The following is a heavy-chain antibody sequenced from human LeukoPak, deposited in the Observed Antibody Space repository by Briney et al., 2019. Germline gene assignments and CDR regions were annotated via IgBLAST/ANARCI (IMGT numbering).Heavy chain of an antibody. J-gene: IGHJ4*02. D-gene: IGHD5-24*01. CDR2: IHYSGNT. CDR1: GGPITNSNYY. Sequence: SETLSLTCTVSGGPITNSNYYWGWIRQPPGKGLEWIGSIHYSGNTYYNPSLKSRVTISVDSSKNHFSLRLNSVTAADTAVYYCAGAVEMAAISDCWAQGTLVTVSS. V-gene: IGHV4-39*02. CDR3: AGAVEMAAISDC.